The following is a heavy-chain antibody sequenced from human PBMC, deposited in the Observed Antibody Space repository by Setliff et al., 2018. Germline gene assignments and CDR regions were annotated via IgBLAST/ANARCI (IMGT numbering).Heavy chain of an antibody. CDR2: IYTSGST. J-gene: IGHJ6*03. V-gene: IGHV4-4*08. D-gene: IGHD5-12*01. CDR1: GGSITSYY. CDR3: AKVDIDYIMTRDNTWQYIFYMDV. Sequence: LSLTCTVSGGSITSYYWSWIRQPPGKGLEWIGYIYTSGSTNYNPSLKSRVTISVDTSKNQVSLKVTSVTAEDTAVYYCAKVDIDYIMTRDNTWQYIFYMDVWGRGTTVTVSS.